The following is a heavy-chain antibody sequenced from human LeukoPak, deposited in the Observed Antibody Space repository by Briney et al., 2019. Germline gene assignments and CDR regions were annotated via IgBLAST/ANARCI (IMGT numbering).Heavy chain of an antibody. Sequence: GGSLRLSCGVSGFNFNPYWMSWVRQAPGKGLELVAKIRRDGSEEYYVGSVKGRFTISRDNAKNSLYLQMNRLRAEDTAVYFCARDQNFYDKTGEGYFQHWGQGTLVTVSS. CDR3: ARDQNFYDKTGEGYFQH. D-gene: IGHD3-22*01. CDR2: IRRDGSEE. V-gene: IGHV3-7*01. J-gene: IGHJ1*01. CDR1: GFNFNPYW.